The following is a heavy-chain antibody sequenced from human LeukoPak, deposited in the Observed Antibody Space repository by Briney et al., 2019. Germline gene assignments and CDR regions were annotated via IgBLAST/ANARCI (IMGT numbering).Heavy chain of an antibody. D-gene: IGHD5-18*01. V-gene: IGHV7-4-1*02. J-gene: IGHJ6*02. CDR2: INTNTGNP. CDR3: ASGEHRGYSYGQDYYYYGMDV. CDR1: GGTFSSYA. Sequence: ASVKVSCKASGGTFSSYAISWVRQAPGQGLEWMGWINTNTGNPTYAQGFTGRFVFSLDTSVSTAYLQISSLKAEDTAVYYCASGEHRGYSYGQDYYYYGMDVWGQGTTVTVSS.